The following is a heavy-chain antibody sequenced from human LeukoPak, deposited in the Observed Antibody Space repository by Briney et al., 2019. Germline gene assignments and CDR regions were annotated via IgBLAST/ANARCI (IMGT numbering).Heavy chain of an antibody. Sequence: PGGSLRLSCAASGFTFSSYSMNWVRQAPGKGLEWVSYISSASGSIYYADSVKGRFTISRDNAKNSLFLQMNSLRAEDTVVYYCARLPAYCSSTSCYYDYWGQGTLVTVSS. CDR3: ARLPAYCSSTSCYYDY. CDR1: GFTFSSYS. D-gene: IGHD2-2*01. CDR2: ISSASGSI. J-gene: IGHJ4*02. V-gene: IGHV3-48*04.